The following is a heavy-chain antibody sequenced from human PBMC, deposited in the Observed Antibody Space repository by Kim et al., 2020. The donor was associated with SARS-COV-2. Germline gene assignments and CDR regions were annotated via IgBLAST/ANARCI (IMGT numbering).Heavy chain of an antibody. J-gene: IGHJ3*02. V-gene: IGHV6-1*01. Sequence: SQTLSLTCAISGDSVSSNSAAWNWIRQSPSRGLEWLGRTYYRSKWYNDYAVSVKSRITINPDTSKNQFSLQLNSVTPEDTAVYYCARDPLSCSSTSCYVFDIWGQGTMVTVSS. D-gene: IGHD2-2*01. CDR1: GDSVSSNSAA. CDR3: ARDPLSCSSTSCYVFDI. CDR2: TYYRSKWYN.